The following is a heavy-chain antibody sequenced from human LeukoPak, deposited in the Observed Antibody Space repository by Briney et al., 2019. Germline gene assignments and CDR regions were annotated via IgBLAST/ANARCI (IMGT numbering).Heavy chain of an antibody. CDR2: IYYSGST. V-gene: IGHV4-30-4*08. CDR3: ARESSGGFFDY. CDR1: GGSISSGDYY. J-gene: IGHJ4*02. Sequence: PSQTLPLTCTVSGGSISSGDYYWSWIRQPPGKGLEWIGYIYYSGSTYYNPSLKSRVTISVDTSKNQFSLKLSSVTAADTAVHYCARESSGGFFDYWGQGSLVTVSS. D-gene: IGHD2-15*01.